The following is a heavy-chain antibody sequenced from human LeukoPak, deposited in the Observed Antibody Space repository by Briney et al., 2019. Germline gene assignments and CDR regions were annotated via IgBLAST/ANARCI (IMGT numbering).Heavy chain of an antibody. CDR1: GGSISSYY. V-gene: IGHV4-4*07. CDR2: IYTSGST. J-gene: IGHJ6*02. CDR3: ARCHYYDNHYYYYGMDV. Sequence: SETLSLTCTVSGGSISSYYWSWIRQPAGKGLECIGRIYTSGSTNYNPSLKSRVTMSVDTSKNQFSLRLSSVTAADTAMYYCARCHYYDNHYYYYGMDVWGQGTTVTVSS. D-gene: IGHD3-22*01.